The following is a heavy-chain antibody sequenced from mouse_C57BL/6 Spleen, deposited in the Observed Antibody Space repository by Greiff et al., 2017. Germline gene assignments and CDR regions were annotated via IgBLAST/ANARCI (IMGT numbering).Heavy chain of an antibody. CDR1: GYSFTGYF. CDR3: ARDYSNSYYYAMDY. V-gene: IGHV1-20*01. Sequence: EVMLVESGPELVKPGDSVKISCKASGYSFTGYFMNWVMQSHGKGLEWIGRINPYNGDTFYNQKFKGKATLTVDKSSSTAHMELRSLTSEDSAVYYCARDYSNSYYYAMDYWGQGTSVTVSS. J-gene: IGHJ4*01. CDR2: INPYNGDT. D-gene: IGHD2-5*01.